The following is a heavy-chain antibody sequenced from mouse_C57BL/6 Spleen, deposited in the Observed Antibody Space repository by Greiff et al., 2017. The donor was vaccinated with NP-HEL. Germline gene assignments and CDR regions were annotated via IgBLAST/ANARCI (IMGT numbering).Heavy chain of an antibody. V-gene: IGHV1-54*01. D-gene: IGHD1-1*01. CDR3: ARGSYDGAMDY. CDR2: INPGSGGT. CDR1: GYAFTNYL. Sequence: QVQLQQSGAELVRPGTSLKVSCKASGYAFTNYLIEWVKQRPGQGLEWIGVINPGSGGTNYNEKFKGKATLTADKSSSTAYMQLSSLTSEDSAVYFCARGSYDGAMDYWGQGTSVTVSS. J-gene: IGHJ4*01.